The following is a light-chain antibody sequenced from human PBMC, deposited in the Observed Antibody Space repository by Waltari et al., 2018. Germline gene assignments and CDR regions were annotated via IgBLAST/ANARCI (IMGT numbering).Light chain of an antibody. CDR3: QSFDNMLSGGVV. J-gene: IGLJ2*01. Sequence: QSVLTQPPSVSGTPGPRVPISCSGSTSNIGAGHDVHWYQHLPGTAPKLLIYGNNNRPSGVPDRFSGSKSGTSASLAITGLQADDEADYFCQSFDNMLSGGVVFGGGTKLAVL. CDR1: TSNIGAGHD. CDR2: GNN. V-gene: IGLV1-40*01.